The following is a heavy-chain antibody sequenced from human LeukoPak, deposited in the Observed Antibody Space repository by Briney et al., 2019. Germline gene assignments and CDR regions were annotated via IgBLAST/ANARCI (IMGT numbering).Heavy chain of an antibody. Sequence: SETLSLTCAVYGGSFSGYYWSWIRQPPGKGLEWIGEINHSGSTNYNPSLKSRVTISVDTSKNRFSLKLSSVTAADTAVYYCARAGVAVAGTPNWFDPWGQGTLVTVSS. CDR2: INHSGST. J-gene: IGHJ5*02. V-gene: IGHV4-34*01. CDR1: GGSFSGYY. CDR3: ARAGVAVAGTPNWFDP. D-gene: IGHD6-19*01.